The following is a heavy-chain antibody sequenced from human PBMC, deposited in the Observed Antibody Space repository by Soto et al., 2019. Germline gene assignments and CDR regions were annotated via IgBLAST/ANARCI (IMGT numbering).Heavy chain of an antibody. CDR2: ISGYNGDA. CDR1: GYTFSTYG. D-gene: IGHD2-8*01. V-gene: IGHV1-18*01. Sequence: HGQLVQSGAEVKQPGASVKVSCKASGYTFSTYGISWVRQAPGQGLEWMGWISGYNGDANYAQKFQGRVTMTIDTSTTTAYLELRRLTYDDTAVYFCAKNGHPPYYYYGMDVWGQGTTVTVSS. J-gene: IGHJ6*02. CDR3: AKNGHPPYYYYGMDV.